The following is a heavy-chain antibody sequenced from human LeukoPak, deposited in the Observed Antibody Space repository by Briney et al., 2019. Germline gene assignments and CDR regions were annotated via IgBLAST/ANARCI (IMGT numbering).Heavy chain of an antibody. CDR1: GFTFSTFW. CDR2: IKQDGSEK. CDR3: ARYSSTWGWFDP. D-gene: IGHD2-2*01. J-gene: IGHJ5*02. Sequence: GGSLRLSCAASGFTFSTFWMTWVRQAPGKGLEWVANIKQDGSEKHYVDSVKGRFTVSRDNAKNSLYLQMNSLRAEDTAMYYCARYSSTWGWFDPWGQGTLVTVPS. V-gene: IGHV3-7*01.